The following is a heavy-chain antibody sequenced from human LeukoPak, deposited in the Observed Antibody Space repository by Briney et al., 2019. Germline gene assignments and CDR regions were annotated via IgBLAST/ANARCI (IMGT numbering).Heavy chain of an antibody. CDR3: ARDLRIRFLERLSNPGY. J-gene: IGHJ4*02. CDR2: INPNSGGT. Sequence: ASVKVSCKASGYTFTGYYMHWVRQAPGQGLEWMGWINPNSGGTNYAQKFQGRVTMTRGTSISTAYMELSRLRSDDTAVYYCARDLRIRFLERLSNPGYWGQGTLVTVSS. D-gene: IGHD3-3*01. CDR1: GYTFTGYY. V-gene: IGHV1-2*02.